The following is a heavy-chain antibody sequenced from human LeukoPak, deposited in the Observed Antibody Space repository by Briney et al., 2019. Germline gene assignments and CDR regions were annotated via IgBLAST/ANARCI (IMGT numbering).Heavy chain of an antibody. CDR3: AGTTVTYGPLYYFDY. V-gene: IGHV4-4*02. J-gene: IGHJ4*02. Sequence: PSETLSLTCAVSGGSISSSNWWSWVRQPPGKGLEWIGEIYHSGSTNYNPSLKSRVTISVDKSKNQFSLKLSSVTAADTAVYYCAGTTVTYGPLYYFDYWGQGTLVTVSS. CDR2: IYHSGST. D-gene: IGHD4-17*01. CDR1: GGSISSSNW.